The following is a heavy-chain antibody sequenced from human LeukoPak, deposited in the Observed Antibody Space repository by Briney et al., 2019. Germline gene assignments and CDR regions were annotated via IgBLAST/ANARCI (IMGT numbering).Heavy chain of an antibody. CDR3: ARGRRITMVRGVMLCYHYGMDV. D-gene: IGHD3-10*01. CDR1: GGSFSGYY. CDR2: INHSGST. Sequence: SETLSLTCAVYGGSFSGYYWSWIRQPPGKGLEWIGEINHSGSTNYNPSLKSRVTISVGTSKNQFSLKLSSVTAADTAVYYCARGRRITMVRGVMLCYHYGMDVWGQGTTVTVSS. J-gene: IGHJ6*02. V-gene: IGHV4-34*01.